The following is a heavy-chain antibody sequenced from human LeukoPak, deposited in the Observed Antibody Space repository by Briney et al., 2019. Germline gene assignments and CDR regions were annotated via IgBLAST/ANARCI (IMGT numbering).Heavy chain of an antibody. D-gene: IGHD3-3*01. V-gene: IGHV3-23*01. J-gene: IGHJ4*02. CDR1: GFTFSSYA. Sequence: GGSLRLSCAASGFTFSSYAMSWVRQAPGKGLEWVSAIGGDAISTYYADSVKGRFSISRDNSKNTLYLQMNSLRADDTAVYYCAKDLWKADYWGQGTLVTVSS. CDR3: AKDLWKADY. CDR2: IGGDAIST.